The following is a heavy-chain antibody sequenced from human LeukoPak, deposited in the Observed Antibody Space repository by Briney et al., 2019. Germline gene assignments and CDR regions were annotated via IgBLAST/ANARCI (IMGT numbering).Heavy chain of an antibody. D-gene: IGHD3-3*01. V-gene: IGHV3-23*01. J-gene: IGHJ4*02. CDR1: GFTFSSYA. Sequence: GGSLRLSCAASGFTFSSYAMSWVRQAPGKGLEWVSAIGGDAISTYYADSVKGRFSISRDNSKNTLYLQMNSLRADDTAVYYCAKDLWKADYWGQGTLVTVSS. CDR3: AKDLWKADY. CDR2: IGGDAIST.